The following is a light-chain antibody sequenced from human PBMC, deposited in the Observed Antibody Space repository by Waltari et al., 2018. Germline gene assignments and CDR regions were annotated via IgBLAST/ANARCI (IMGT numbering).Light chain of an antibody. CDR3: QQYGSWPLT. J-gene: IGKJ4*01. V-gene: IGKV3-15*01. CDR1: QGVRGF. CDR2: EIS. Sequence: ETVLTQSPVTLSVSPGERVALSCRASQGVRGFLAWYQQKPGQAPRLLVYEISTRATGIPARFSGSGSETEFTLTISGLQSEDFAVYYCQQYGSWPLTFGGGTKVDLK.